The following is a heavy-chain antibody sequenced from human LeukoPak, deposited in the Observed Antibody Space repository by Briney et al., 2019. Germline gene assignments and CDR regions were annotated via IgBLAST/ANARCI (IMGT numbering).Heavy chain of an antibody. V-gene: IGHV1-46*01. Sequence: GASVKVSCKAPGYTFTNYYMHWVRQAPGQGLEWMGIINPSGGSTNYAQNFQGRVTMTRDTSTSTVYMELSSLRSEDTAVYYCARGTHGGLRLGEFWFDPWGQGTLVTVSS. CDR1: GYTFTNYY. CDR3: ARGTHGGLRLGEFWFDP. D-gene: IGHD3-16*01. CDR2: INPSGGST. J-gene: IGHJ5*02.